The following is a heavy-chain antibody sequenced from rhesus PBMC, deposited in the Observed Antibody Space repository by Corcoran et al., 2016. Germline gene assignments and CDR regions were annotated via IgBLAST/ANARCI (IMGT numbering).Heavy chain of an antibody. V-gene: IGHV4-122*02. Sequence: VQLQESGPGLVTPSATLSLTCAVSGYSLRSGSYWSWIRQPPGQGLEWIGYITYSGSTSLNPSLKSRVTISRDTSKNQFSLKLSSVTAADTAVYYCARDPMDVWGRGVLVTVSS. J-gene: IGHJ5-2*02. CDR2: ITYSGST. CDR1: GYSLRSGSY. CDR3: ARDPMDV.